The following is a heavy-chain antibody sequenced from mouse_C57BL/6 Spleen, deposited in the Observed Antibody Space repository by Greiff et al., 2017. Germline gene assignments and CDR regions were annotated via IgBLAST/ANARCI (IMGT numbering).Heavy chain of an antibody. D-gene: IGHD1-1*01. CDR3: ARPGGSSFWYFDV. CDR2: ISSGSSTI. J-gene: IGHJ1*03. Sequence: EVKVEESGGGLVKPGGSLKLSCAASGFTFSDYGMHWVRQAPEKGLEWVAYISSGSSTIYYADTVKGRFTISRDNAKNTLFLQMTSLRSEDTAMYYCARPGGSSFWYFDVWGTGTTVTVSS. CDR1: GFTFSDYG. V-gene: IGHV5-17*01.